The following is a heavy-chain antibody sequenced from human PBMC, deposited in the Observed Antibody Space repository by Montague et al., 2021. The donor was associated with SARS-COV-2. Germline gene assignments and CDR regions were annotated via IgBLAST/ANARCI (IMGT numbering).Heavy chain of an antibody. CDR2: ISLSSNYI. Sequence: SLRLSCAASGFTFSSYTMTWVRQAPGKGLEWVSSISLSSNYIYYADSLKGRSTISRDNAKNSVYLQMNSLRAEDTAVYYCARPSSGYAYYYYGMDVWGQGTTVTVSS. J-gene: IGHJ6*02. CDR3: ARPSSGYAYYYYGMDV. CDR1: GFTFSSYT. V-gene: IGHV3-21*01. D-gene: IGHD5-12*01.